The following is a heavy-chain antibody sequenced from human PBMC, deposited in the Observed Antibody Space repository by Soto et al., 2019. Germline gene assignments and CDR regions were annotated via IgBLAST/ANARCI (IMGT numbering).Heavy chain of an antibody. CDR3: ARTNTRSYPNYYYYGMDV. Sequence: SETLSLTCTVSGGSISSYYWSWIRQPPGKGLEWIGYIYYSGSTNYNPSLKSRVTISVDTSKNQFSLKLSSVTAADTAVYYCARTNTRSYPNYYYYGMDVWGQGTTVTVSS. J-gene: IGHJ6*02. CDR2: IYYSGST. D-gene: IGHD1-26*01. V-gene: IGHV4-59*01. CDR1: GGSISSYY.